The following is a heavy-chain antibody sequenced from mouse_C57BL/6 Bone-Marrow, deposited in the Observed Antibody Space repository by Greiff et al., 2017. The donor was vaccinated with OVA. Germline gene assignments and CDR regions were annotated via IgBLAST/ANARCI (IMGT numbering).Heavy chain of an antibody. D-gene: IGHD2-4*01. CDR1: GYTFTDYE. J-gene: IGHJ2*01. Sequence: QVHVKQSGAELVRPGASVTLSCKASGYTFTDYEMHWVKQTPVHGLEWIGAIDPETGGTAYNQKFKGKAILTADKSSSTAYMELRSLTSEDSAVYYCTRPYYDYDNFDYWGQGTTLTVSS. CDR2: IDPETGGT. V-gene: IGHV1-15*01. CDR3: TRPYYDYDNFDY.